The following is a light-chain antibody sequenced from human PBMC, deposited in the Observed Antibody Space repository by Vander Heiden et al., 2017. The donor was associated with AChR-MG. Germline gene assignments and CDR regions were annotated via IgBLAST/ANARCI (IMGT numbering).Light chain of an antibody. CDR2: GAS. J-gene: IGKJ1*01. CDR3: QQYNEWPRS. Sequence: PLQPPRLLMYGASTRATDISDRFSGRGSGTDFTLTISSLQSEDSAFYYCQQYNEWPRSFGQGTKVEIK. V-gene: IGKV3-15*01.